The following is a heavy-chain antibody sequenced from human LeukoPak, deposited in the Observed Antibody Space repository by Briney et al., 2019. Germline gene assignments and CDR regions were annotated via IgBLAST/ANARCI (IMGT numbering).Heavy chain of an antibody. CDR3: ARDFNYYYYYGMDV. J-gene: IGHJ6*02. Sequence: GGSLRLSCAASGFTFSSYSMNWVRQAPGKGLEWVSSISSSSSYIYYADSVKGRFTISRDNAKNSLYLQMNSLRAEDTAVYYCARDFNYYYYYGMDVWGQGTTVTVSS. CDR2: ISSSSSYI. V-gene: IGHV3-21*01. CDR1: GFTFSSYS.